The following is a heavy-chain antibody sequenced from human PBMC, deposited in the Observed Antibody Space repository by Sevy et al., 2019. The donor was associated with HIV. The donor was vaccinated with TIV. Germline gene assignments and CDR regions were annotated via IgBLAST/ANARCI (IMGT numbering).Heavy chain of an antibody. CDR1: GFTFSSYA. D-gene: IGHD6-19*01. V-gene: IGHV3-30*04. Sequence: GGSLRLSCAASGFTFSSYAMHWVRQAPGKGLEWVAVISYDGSNKYYADSVKGRFTISRDNSKNTLYLQMNSLRAEDTAVYYCARAGGIAVAGTYFDYWGQRTLVTVSS. J-gene: IGHJ4*02. CDR2: ISYDGSNK. CDR3: ARAGGIAVAGTYFDY.